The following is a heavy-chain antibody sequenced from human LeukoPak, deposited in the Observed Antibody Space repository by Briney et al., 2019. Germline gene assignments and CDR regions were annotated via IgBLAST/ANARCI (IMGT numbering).Heavy chain of an antibody. CDR2: ISGSGGST. Sequence: QPGGSLRLSCAASGFTFSSYAMSWVRQAPGKGLEWVSAISGSGGSTYYADSVKGRFTISRDNSKNTLYLQMNSLRAEDTAVYYCXKDPRSAANYYYYYXDXXGKGXTVTV. CDR3: XKDPRSAANYYYYYXDX. CDR1: GFTFSSYA. D-gene: IGHD2-2*01. V-gene: IGHV3-23*01. J-gene: IGHJ6*03.